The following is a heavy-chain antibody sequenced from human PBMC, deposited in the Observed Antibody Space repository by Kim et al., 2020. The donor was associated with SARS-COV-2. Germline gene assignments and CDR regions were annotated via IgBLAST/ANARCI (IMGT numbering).Heavy chain of an antibody. Sequence: PSVQGQVTISADKSISTAYLQCSSLKASDTAMYYCARSVHGSGWYQFFDYWGQGSLVTVSS. J-gene: IGHJ4*02. D-gene: IGHD6-19*01. CDR3: ARSVHGSGWYQFFDY. V-gene: IGHV5-51*01.